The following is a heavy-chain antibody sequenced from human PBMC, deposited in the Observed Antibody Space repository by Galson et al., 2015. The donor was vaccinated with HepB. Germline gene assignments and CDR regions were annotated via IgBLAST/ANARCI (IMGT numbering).Heavy chain of an antibody. CDR2: ISSSSSYI. D-gene: IGHD2-2*01. V-gene: IGHV3-21*01. CDR1: GFTFSSYS. CDR3: ARDVHCSSTSCYGMDV. Sequence: SLRLSCAASGFTFSSYSMNWVRQAPGKGLEWVSSISSSSSYIYYADSVKGRFTISRDNAKNSLYLQMNSLRAEDTAVYYCARDVHCSSTSCYGMDVWGQGTTVTVSS. J-gene: IGHJ6*02.